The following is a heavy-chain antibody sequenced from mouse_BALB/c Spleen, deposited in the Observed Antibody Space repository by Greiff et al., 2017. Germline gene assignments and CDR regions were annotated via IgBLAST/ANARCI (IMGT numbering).Heavy chain of an antibody. V-gene: IGHV3-6*02. CDR1: GYSITSGYY. Sequence: EVQRVESGPGLVKPSQSLSLTCSVTGYSITSGYYWNWIRQFPGNKLEWMGYISYDGSNNYNPSLKNRISITRDTSKNQFFLKLNSVTTEDTATYYCAREGLTSPFAYWGQGTLVTVSA. CDR3: AREGLTSPFAY. D-gene: IGHD1-1*01. CDR2: ISYDGSN. J-gene: IGHJ3*01.